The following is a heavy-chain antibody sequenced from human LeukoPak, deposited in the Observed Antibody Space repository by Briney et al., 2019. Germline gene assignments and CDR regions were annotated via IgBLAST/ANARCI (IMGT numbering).Heavy chain of an antibody. CDR2: INWNGGST. D-gene: IGHD3-10*02. CDR1: GFTFDDYG. Sequence: GGSLRLSCAASGFTFDDYGMSWVRQAPGKGLEWVTGINWNGGSTGYADSVKGRFTISRDNAKNSLYLQMNSLRAEDTAVYYCAELGITMIGGVWGKGTTVTISS. V-gene: IGHV3-20*04. CDR3: AELGITMIGGV. J-gene: IGHJ6*04.